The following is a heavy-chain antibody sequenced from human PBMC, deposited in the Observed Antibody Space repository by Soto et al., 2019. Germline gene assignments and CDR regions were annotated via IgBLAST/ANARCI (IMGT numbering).Heavy chain of an antibody. J-gene: IGHJ4*02. D-gene: IGHD2-21*01. V-gene: IGHV4-59*01. CDR3: AKSLFDGGGGLSAD. CDR2: IYYTGTT. Sequence: QVQLHESGPGLVKPSETMSLTCTVSGGSISSYYWGWMRQPPGKGLEWIGDIYYTGTTNYHPSLKSRVPIAITSKNQSSLNLSSFTAADTAVYYCAKSLFDGGGGLSADWGRGTLVTVSP. CDR1: GGSISSYY.